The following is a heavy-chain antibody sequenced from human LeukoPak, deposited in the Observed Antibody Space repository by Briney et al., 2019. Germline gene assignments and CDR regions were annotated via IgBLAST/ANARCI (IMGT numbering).Heavy chain of an antibody. V-gene: IGHV1-69*13. CDR3: ARDRGIAARGFGAFDI. Sequence: ASVKVSCKASGGTFTSYAIIWVRQAPGQGLEWMGGIIPIFGTANYAQKFQGRVTITADESTSTAYMELSSLRSEDTAVYYCARDRGIAARGFGAFDIWGQGTMVTVSS. D-gene: IGHD6-6*01. CDR2: IIPIFGTA. CDR1: GGTFTSYA. J-gene: IGHJ3*02.